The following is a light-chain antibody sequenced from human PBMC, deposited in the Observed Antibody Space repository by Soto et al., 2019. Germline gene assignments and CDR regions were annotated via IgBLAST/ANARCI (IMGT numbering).Light chain of an antibody. CDR3: QQYGSSPPT. J-gene: IGKJ1*01. CDR1: QRVSSSF. Sequence: EIVFTQSPGPLSLSPGASATLSCRASQRVSSSFLAWYQHKVGQAPRLLIYGASSRATGIPYRFSGSGSGTDFTLTISSLEPEDFAVYHCQQYGSSPPTFGQGTKV. CDR2: GAS. V-gene: IGKV3-20*01.